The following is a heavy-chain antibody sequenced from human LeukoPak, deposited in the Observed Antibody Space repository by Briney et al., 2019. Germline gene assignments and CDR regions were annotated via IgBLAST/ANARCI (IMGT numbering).Heavy chain of an antibody. CDR1: GGSFSGYY. V-gene: IGHV4-34*01. CDR3: ARAGEGYGYNWFDP. D-gene: IGHD2-15*01. J-gene: IGHJ5*02. CDR2: INHSGST. Sequence: SETLSLTCAVYGGSFSGYYWSWIRQPQGKGLEWIGEINHSGSTNYNPSLKSRVTISVDTSKNQFSLKLSSVTAADTAVYYCARAGEGYGYNWFDPWGQGTLVTVSS.